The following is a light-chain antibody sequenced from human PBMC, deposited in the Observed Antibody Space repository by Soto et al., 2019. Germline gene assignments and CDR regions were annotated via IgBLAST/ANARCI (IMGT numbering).Light chain of an antibody. CDR2: GAS. J-gene: IGKJ1*01. Sequence: EIVLTQSPGTLSLSPGERATLSCRASQSVSSNLAWYQQKPGQAPRLLIYGASSRATGIPDRFSGSGSGTDFTLTISRLEPEDFALYYCQQYGSSPPTFGQGTKVDIK. CDR1: QSVSSN. CDR3: QQYGSSPPT. V-gene: IGKV3-20*01.